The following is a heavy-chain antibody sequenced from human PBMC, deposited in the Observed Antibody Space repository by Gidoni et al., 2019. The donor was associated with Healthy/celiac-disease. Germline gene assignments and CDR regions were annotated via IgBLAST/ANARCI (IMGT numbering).Heavy chain of an antibody. D-gene: IGHD3-10*01. CDR3: ARGILLWFGEGGRRFDP. Sequence: QVQLQQWGAGLLKPSETLSLTCAVYGGSFSGYYWSWIRQPPGKGLEWIGEINHSGSTNYNPSLKSRVTISVDTSKNQFSLKMSSVTAADTAVYYCARGILLWFGEGGRRFDPWGQGTLVTVSS. V-gene: IGHV4-34*01. CDR1: GGSFSGYY. CDR2: INHSGST. J-gene: IGHJ5*02.